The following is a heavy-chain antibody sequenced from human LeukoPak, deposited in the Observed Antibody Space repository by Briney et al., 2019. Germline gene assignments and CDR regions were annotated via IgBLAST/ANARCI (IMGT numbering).Heavy chain of an antibody. D-gene: IGHD3-22*01. Sequence: GGSLRLSCAVSGITLSNYSTRWVRPAPGKGLEWVAGISDSGGRTNYTDSAKGRFTISRDNPKNTLYLQMNSLRGEDTAVYFCAKRGVVIRVILVGFHKEAYYFDSWGQGALVTVSS. CDR1: GITLSNYS. V-gene: IGHV3-23*01. CDR2: ISDSGGRT. CDR3: AKRGVVIRVILVGFHKEAYYFDS. J-gene: IGHJ4*02.